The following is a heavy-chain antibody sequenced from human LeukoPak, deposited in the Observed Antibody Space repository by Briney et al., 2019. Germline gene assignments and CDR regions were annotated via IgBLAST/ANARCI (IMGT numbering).Heavy chain of an antibody. CDR1: GYTFNIYG. CDR3: AREGAYGDFEY. Sequence: GASVKVSCTASGYTFNIYGISWVRQAPGQGLEWMGWISAYNGNTNYAQKVQGRVTMTTNTSTSTAYMELRSLRSDDTAVYYCAREGAYGDFEYWGQGTLVTVSS. CDR2: ISAYNGNT. D-gene: IGHD4-17*01. V-gene: IGHV1-18*01. J-gene: IGHJ4*02.